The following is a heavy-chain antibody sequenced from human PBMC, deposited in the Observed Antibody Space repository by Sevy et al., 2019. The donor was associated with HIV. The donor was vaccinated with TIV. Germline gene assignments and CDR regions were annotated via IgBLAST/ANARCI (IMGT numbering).Heavy chain of an antibody. CDR1: GFSFINAW. CDR2: IRSKADGGTA. D-gene: IGHD1-26*01. CDR3: TTVLGWEGTSDY. Sequence: GGSLRLSCAASGFSFINAWMNWVRQAPGKGLEWVGRIRSKADGGTADYAAPVKGRFIISRDDSENTLYLQMNSLGTEDTAIYYFTTVLGWEGTSDYWGQGTLVTVSS. V-gene: IGHV3-15*07. J-gene: IGHJ4*02.